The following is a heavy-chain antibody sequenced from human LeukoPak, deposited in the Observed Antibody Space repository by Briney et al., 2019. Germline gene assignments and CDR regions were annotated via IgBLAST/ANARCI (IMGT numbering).Heavy chain of an antibody. CDR3: ARSVRRGSGSYYKD. J-gene: IGHJ4*02. V-gene: IGHV4-34*01. CDR2: INHSGST. Sequence: SETLSLTCAVYGGSFSGYYWSWIRQPPGKGLEWMGEINHSGSTNYNPSLKSRVTISVDTSKNKFSLKLSSVTAADTAVYYCARSVRRGSGSYYKDWGQGTLVTVSS. CDR1: GGSFSGYY. D-gene: IGHD3-10*01.